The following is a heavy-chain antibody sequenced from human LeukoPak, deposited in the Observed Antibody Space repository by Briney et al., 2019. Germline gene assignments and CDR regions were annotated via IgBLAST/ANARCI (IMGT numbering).Heavy chain of an antibody. V-gene: IGHV1-24*01. CDR1: GYTLTELS. D-gene: IGHD3-10*01. Sequence: ASVKVSCKVSGYTLTELSMHWVRQAPGKGLEWMGGFDPEDGETIYAQKFQGRVTMTEDTSTDTAYMELSSLRSEDTAVYYCATFPPPSYGSGSYYRWVDYWGQGTLVTVSS. CDR3: ATFPPPSYGSGSYYRWVDY. CDR2: FDPEDGET. J-gene: IGHJ4*02.